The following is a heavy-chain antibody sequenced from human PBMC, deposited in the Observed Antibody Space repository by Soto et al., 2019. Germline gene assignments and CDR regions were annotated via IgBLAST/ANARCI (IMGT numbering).Heavy chain of an antibody. V-gene: IGHV3-53*01. Sequence: GGSLRLSCAASGFTVSSKYMSWVRQAPGKGLEWVSVIYSGGSTYYADSVKGRFTISRDNSKNTLYLQMNSLRAEDTAVYYCATERGPTYYFDYWGQGTLVTVSS. J-gene: IGHJ4*02. D-gene: IGHD2-21*01. CDR1: GFTVSSKY. CDR3: ATERGPTYYFDY. CDR2: IYSGGST.